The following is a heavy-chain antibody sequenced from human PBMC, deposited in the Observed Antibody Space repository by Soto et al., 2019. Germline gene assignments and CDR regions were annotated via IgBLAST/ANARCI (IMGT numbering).Heavy chain of an antibody. CDR3: ARVTAFYDILTSSYALNYFDY. D-gene: IGHD3-9*01. Sequence: GGSLRLSCAASGFSVTSNYMTWVRQAPGKGLECVSVIYAGGNTYYPDSVKGRFTISSDNSKNTLFLQMNNLRAEDTAVYYCARVTAFYDILTSSYALNYFDYWGQGTRVTVSS. J-gene: IGHJ4*02. CDR1: GFSVTSNY. V-gene: IGHV3-53*01. CDR2: IYAGGNT.